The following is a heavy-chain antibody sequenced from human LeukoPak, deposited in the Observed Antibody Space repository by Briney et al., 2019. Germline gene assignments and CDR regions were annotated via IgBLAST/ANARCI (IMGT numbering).Heavy chain of an antibody. J-gene: IGHJ4*02. CDR1: GGSISSYY. Sequence: PSETLSLTCTVSGGSISSYYWSWIRQPPGKGLEWIGYIYYSGSTNYNPSLKSRVTISVDTSKNQFSLKLSSVTAADTAVYYCARGTTMVRGVLDYWDQGTLVTVSS. V-gene: IGHV4-59*01. CDR3: ARGTTMVRGVLDY. D-gene: IGHD3-10*01. CDR2: IYYSGST.